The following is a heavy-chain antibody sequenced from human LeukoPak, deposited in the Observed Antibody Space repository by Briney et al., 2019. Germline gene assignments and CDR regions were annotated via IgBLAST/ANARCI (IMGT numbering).Heavy chain of an antibody. CDR3: AKGPVQQLAHFDY. Sequence: GGSLRLSCAAPGFTFSSYAMSWVRQAPGKGLEWVSAISGSGGSTYYADSVKGRFTISRDNSKNTLYLQMNGLRAEDTAVYYCAKGPVQQLAHFDYWGQGTLVTVSS. CDR2: ISGSGGST. V-gene: IGHV3-23*01. CDR1: GFTFSSYA. J-gene: IGHJ4*02. D-gene: IGHD6-13*01.